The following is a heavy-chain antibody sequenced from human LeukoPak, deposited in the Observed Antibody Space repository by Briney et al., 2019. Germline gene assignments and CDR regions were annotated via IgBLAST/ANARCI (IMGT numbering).Heavy chain of an antibody. J-gene: IGHJ4*02. CDR3: ATGTSGVGAIR. CDR1: GYTFTSYD. V-gene: IGHV1-8*01. CDR2: MNPNSGNT. Sequence: ASVKVSCTASGYTFTSYDINWVRQATGQGLQWMGWMNPNSGNTGYAQKFQGRVTMTEDTSTDTAYMELSSLRSEDTAVYYCATGTSGVGAIRWGQGTLVTVSS. D-gene: IGHD1-26*01.